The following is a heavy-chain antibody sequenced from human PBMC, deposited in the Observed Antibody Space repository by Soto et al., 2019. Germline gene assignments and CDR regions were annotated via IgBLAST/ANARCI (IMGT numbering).Heavy chain of an antibody. V-gene: IGHV4-59*01. CDR1: GGSISSYY. Sequence: SETLSLTCTVSGGSISSYYWSWIRQPPGKGLEWIGYIYYSGSTNYNPSLKSRVTISVDTSKNQFSLKLSSVTAADTAVYYCARERGGSSWYLDYWGQGTLVTVSS. J-gene: IGHJ4*02. CDR3: ARERGGSSWYLDY. D-gene: IGHD6-13*01. CDR2: IYYSGST.